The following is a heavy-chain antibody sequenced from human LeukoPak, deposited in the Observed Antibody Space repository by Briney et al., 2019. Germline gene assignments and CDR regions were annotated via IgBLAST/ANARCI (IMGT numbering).Heavy chain of an antibody. V-gene: IGHV4-61*02. CDR1: GGSISSGSYY. J-gene: IGHJ5*02. CDR2: IYTSGST. CDR3: AREGKTYYYDSSGYTPPLFDP. Sequence: SETLSLTCTVSGGSISSGSYYWSWIRQPAGKGLEWIGRIYTSGSTNYNPSLKSRVTISVDTSKNQFSLKLSSVTAADTAVYHCAREGKTYYYDSSGYTPPLFDPWGQGTLVTVSS. D-gene: IGHD3-22*01.